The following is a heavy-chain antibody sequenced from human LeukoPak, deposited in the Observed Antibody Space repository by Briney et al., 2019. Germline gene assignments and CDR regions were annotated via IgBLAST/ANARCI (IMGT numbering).Heavy chain of an antibody. J-gene: IGHJ4*02. CDR2: IIPILGIA. Sequence: GASVKVSCKASGGTFSSYAISWVRQAPGQGLEWMGRIIPILGIANYAQKLQGRVTMTTDTSTSTAYMELRSLRSDDTAVYYCARVPEWSPYYFDYWGQGTLVTVSS. CDR1: GGTFSSYA. D-gene: IGHD2-8*01. V-gene: IGHV1-69*04. CDR3: ARVPEWSPYYFDY.